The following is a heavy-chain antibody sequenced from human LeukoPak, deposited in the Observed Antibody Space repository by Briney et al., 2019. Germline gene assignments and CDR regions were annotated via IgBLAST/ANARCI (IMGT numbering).Heavy chain of an antibody. V-gene: IGHV4-59*08. CDR1: GGSISSYY. CDR3: ARHTDTAMAEYYFDY. J-gene: IGHJ4*02. Sequence: PSETQSLTCTVSGGSISSYYWSWIRQPPGKGLEWIGYIYYSGSTNYNPSLKSRVTISVDTSKNQFSLKLSSVTAADTAVYYCARHTDTAMAEYYFDYWGQGTLVTVSS. D-gene: IGHD5-18*01. CDR2: IYYSGST.